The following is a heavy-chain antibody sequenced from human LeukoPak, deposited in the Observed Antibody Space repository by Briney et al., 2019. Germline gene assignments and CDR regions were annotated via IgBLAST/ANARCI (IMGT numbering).Heavy chain of an antibody. CDR1: GGSIRSYY. Sequence: SETLSLTCTVSGGSIRSYYWSWIRQSPGKGLEWIGSIYYIGSTKYNPSLKSRVTISVDTSKNQFSLKLSSVTAADTAVYYCARGLEWSGVSFDYWGQGTLVTVSS. D-gene: IGHD3-3*01. CDR3: ARGLEWSGVSFDY. V-gene: IGHV4-59*08. J-gene: IGHJ4*02. CDR2: IYYIGST.